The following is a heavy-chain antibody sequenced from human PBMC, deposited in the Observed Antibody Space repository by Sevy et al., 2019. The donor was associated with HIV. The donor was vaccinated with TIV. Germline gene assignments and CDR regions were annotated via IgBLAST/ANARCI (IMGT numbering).Heavy chain of an antibody. J-gene: IGHJ3*02. CDR1: GFTFSSYA. CDR3: AKSRLSDFWSGIDAFDI. V-gene: IGHV3-23*01. D-gene: IGHD3-3*01. CDR2: ISGSGGST. Sequence: GGSLRLSCAASGFTFSSYAMSWVRQAPGKGLEWVPAISGSGGSTYYADSVKGRFTISRDNSKNTLYLQMNSLRAEDTAVYYCAKSRLSDFWSGIDAFDIWGQGTMVTVSS.